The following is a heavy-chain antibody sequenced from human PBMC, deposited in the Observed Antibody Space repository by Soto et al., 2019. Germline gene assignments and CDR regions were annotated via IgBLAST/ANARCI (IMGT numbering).Heavy chain of an antibody. CDR3: ARSRSNWDS. D-gene: IGHD4-4*01. CDR1: GGSFTGHF. Sequence: QMQLQESGPGLVDPSETLSLSCTVSGGSFTGHFWTRIRQSPGKGLEWIGCIHSSGPTDYNPSLKSRVTISVDTSKKQLSLELRSVTSADTAVYYCARSRSNWDSWGQGTLVTVSS. CDR2: IHSSGPT. V-gene: IGHV4-59*11. J-gene: IGHJ4*02.